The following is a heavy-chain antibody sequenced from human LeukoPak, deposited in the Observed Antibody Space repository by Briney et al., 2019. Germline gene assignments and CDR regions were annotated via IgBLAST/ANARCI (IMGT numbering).Heavy chain of an antibody. V-gene: IGHV3-7*01. CDR2: IKQDGSEQ. Sequence: GGSLRLSCAASGFTFRNYWMNWVRQAPGKGLEWVANIKQDGSEQDYVDSVKGRFTISRDNAKTSLYLQMTSLRAEDTAVYYCARGTIFGVVISDFSFDSWGQGTLVTVSS. CDR1: GFTFRNYW. CDR3: ARGTIFGVVISDFSFDS. J-gene: IGHJ4*02. D-gene: IGHD3-3*01.